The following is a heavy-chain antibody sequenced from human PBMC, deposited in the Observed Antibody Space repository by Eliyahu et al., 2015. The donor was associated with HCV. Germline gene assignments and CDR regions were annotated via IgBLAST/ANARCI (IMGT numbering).Heavy chain of an antibody. CDR1: GGXFSXYX. Sequence: QVQLVQSGAEVKXPGSSVXVSCKASGGXFSXYXISWXRXPPGQGLEWMGGIIPIFGTANYAQKFQGRVTITADESTSTAYMELSSLRSEDTAVYYCARGSTLPRFFLGDSSGYYSKYGMDVWGQGTTVTVSS. J-gene: IGHJ6*02. CDR2: IIPIFGTA. D-gene: IGHD3-22*01. V-gene: IGHV1-69*01. CDR3: ARGSTLPRFFLGDSSGYYSKYGMDV.